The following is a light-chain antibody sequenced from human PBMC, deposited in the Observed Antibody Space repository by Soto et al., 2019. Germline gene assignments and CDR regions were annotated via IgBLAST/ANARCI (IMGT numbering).Light chain of an antibody. CDR2: GAS. J-gene: IGKJ5*01. V-gene: IGKV3-15*01. CDR3: QQYDDLPIT. CDR1: QSVYNN. Sequence: EIVMTQSPATLSVSPGERATLSCRASQSVYNNLAWYQQKPGQAPRLLIYGASTRATGIPARFSGSGSGTEFTLTISSLQPEDVATYYCQQYDDLPITFGQGTRLQIK.